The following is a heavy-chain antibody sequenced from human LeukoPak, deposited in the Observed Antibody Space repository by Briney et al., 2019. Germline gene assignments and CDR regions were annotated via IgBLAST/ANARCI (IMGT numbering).Heavy chain of an antibody. Sequence: GGSLRLSCAASGFTFSSYSMNWVRQAPGKGLEWVSSINSSSNYIYYTDSVQGRFTHSRDNAKNSLYLQMNSLRAEDTAVYYCATSGMAVAGADFDYWGRGTLVTVSS. D-gene: IGHD6-19*01. J-gene: IGHJ4*02. V-gene: IGHV3-21*01. CDR2: INSSSNYI. CDR3: ATSGMAVAGADFDY. CDR1: GFTFSSYS.